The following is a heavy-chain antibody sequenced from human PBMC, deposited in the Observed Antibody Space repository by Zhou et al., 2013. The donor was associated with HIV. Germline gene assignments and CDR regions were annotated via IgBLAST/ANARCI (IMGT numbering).Heavy chain of an antibody. CDR1: GGTFSSYA. J-gene: IGHJ6*03. CDR3: AIAAAAPYYYYMDV. V-gene: IGHV1-69*13. Sequence: QVQLVQSGAEVKKPGSSVKVSCKVSGGTFSSYAINWVRQAPGQGLEWMGRIIPVFGTTNYAQKFQGRVTITADESTTTAYMELSSLRSEDTAVYYCAIAAAAPYYYYMDVWGKGTTVTVSS. D-gene: IGHD6-13*01. CDR2: IIPVFGTT.